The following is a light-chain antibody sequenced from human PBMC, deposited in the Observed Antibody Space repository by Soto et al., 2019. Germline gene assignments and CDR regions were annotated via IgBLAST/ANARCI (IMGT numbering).Light chain of an antibody. CDR1: QTVGSSF. CDR2: SAS. CDR3: QQHSGSPFT. Sequence: EIVLTQSPGTLSLSPGERATLSCRASQTVGSSFLAWYQHKAGQAPRLLIYSASGKTTGIPDRFNGSGSGTDYTLTISRLEPEDLAVYYCQQHSGSPFTFGPRTRVDIK. V-gene: IGKV3-20*01. J-gene: IGKJ3*01.